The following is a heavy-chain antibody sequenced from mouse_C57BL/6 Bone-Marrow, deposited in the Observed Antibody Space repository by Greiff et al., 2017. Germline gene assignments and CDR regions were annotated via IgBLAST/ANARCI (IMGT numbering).Heavy chain of an antibody. CDR2: IHPNSGST. V-gene: IGHV1-64*01. CDR1: GYTFTSYW. CDR3: AREGYYGSSRTFAY. Sequence: QVQLQQPGAELVKPGASVKLSCKASGYTFTSYWMHWVKQRPGQGLEWIGMIHPNSGSTNYNEKFKSKATLTVDKSSSTAYMQLSSRTSEDSAVYYCAREGYYGSSRTFAYWGQGTLVTVSA. J-gene: IGHJ3*01. D-gene: IGHD1-1*01.